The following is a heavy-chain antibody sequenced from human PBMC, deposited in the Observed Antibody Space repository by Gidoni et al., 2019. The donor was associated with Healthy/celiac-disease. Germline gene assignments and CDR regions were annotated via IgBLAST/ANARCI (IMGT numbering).Heavy chain of an antibody. V-gene: IGHV3-23*01. D-gene: IGHD3-22*01. CDR3: AKDHGGYYDSSGYYFGYFDY. Sequence: EVQLLESGRGVSQPGGSLSLSCAASGFTFRVYAMCWVRQAPGKGMEWFSAISGSGGSTYYADSVKGRFTISRDNSKNTLYLQMNSLRAEDTAVYYCAKDHGGYYDSSGYYFGYFDYWGQGTLVTVSS. CDR2: ISGSGGST. J-gene: IGHJ4*02. CDR1: GFTFRVYA.